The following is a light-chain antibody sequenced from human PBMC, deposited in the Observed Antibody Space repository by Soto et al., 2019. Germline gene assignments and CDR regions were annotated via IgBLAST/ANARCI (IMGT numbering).Light chain of an antibody. CDR2: GAS. Sequence: EIVLTQSPGTLSLSPGERATLSCRASQSVSSRYLAWYQQRPGQAPRLLIYGASSRATGISDRFSGSGSGTDFSLTISRLEPEDFAVYYFQQYDSSPRWTFGQGPKVEIK. J-gene: IGKJ1*01. V-gene: IGKV3-20*01. CDR3: QQYDSSPRWT. CDR1: QSVSSRY.